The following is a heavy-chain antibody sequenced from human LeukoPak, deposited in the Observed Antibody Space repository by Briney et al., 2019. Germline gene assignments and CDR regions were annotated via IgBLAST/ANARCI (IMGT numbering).Heavy chain of an antibody. CDR2: IYYSGST. J-gene: IGHJ6*02. Sequence: SETLSLTCTVSGGSISSYYWSWIRQPPGKGLEWIGYIYYSGSTNYNPSLKSRVTISVDTSKNQFSLKLSSVTAADTAVYYCARGGEGYSYGYYYYGMDVWGQGTTVTASS. CDR1: GGSISSYY. D-gene: IGHD5-18*01. V-gene: IGHV4-59*01. CDR3: ARGGEGYSYGYYYYGMDV.